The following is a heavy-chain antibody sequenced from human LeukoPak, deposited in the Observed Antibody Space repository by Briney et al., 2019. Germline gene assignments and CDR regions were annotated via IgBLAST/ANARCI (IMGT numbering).Heavy chain of an antibody. D-gene: IGHD3-22*01. CDR1: GFTFSIYA. CDR2: ITSSGDGT. Sequence: GGSLRLSCAASGFTFSIYAMSWVRQAPGKGLQWVSSITSSGDGTYYADSVKGRFTISGDNSENMLYLQMNSLRVEDTGVYFCAKDRPNYYGSNGHYYRRDGDYWGQGTLVTVSS. V-gene: IGHV3-23*01. J-gene: IGHJ4*02. CDR3: AKDRPNYYGSNGHYYRRDGDY.